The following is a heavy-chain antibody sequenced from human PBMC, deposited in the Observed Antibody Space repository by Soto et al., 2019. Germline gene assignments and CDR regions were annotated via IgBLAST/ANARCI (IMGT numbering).Heavy chain of an antibody. CDR2: IYHRENT. CDR1: GGTIGGSTNC. J-gene: IGHJ4*02. D-gene: IGHD5-18*01. CDR3: ARHEWLQLWLVTEY. Sequence: PSDPLSLTCSVSGGTIGGSTNCWGWIRQPPGKELEWIGTIYHRENTYYNPTLKSRVAISVDMSKNQFSLRLNAVTAADTAVYYCARHEWLQLWLVTEYWGQGALVTVSS. V-gene: IGHV4-39*01.